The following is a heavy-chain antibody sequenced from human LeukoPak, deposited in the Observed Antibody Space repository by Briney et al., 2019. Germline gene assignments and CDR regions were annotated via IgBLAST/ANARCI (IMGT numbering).Heavy chain of an antibody. V-gene: IGHV3-21*01. Sequence: GGSLRLSCAASGFTFSSYSMNWVRQAPGKGLEWVSSISSSNSYIYYADSVKGRFTISRDNAKNSLYLQMNSLRAEDTAVYYCASSPASTYYDFWSGPDAFDIWGQGTMVTVSS. CDR1: GFTFSSYS. D-gene: IGHD3-3*01. CDR2: ISSSNSYI. CDR3: ASSPASTYYDFWSGPDAFDI. J-gene: IGHJ3*02.